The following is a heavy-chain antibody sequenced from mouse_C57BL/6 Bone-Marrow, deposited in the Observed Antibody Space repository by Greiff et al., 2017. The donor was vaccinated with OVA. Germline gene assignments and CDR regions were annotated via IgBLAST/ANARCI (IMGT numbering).Heavy chain of an antibody. Sequence: EVQGVESGAELVRPGASVKVSCTASGFNIKDDYMHWVKQRPEQGLEWIGWIDPENGDTEYASKFQGKATITADTSSNTAYLQLSSLTSEDTAVYYCISTAQALDYWGQGTTLTVSS. V-gene: IGHV14-4*01. D-gene: IGHD3-2*02. CDR2: IDPENGDT. J-gene: IGHJ2*01. CDR1: GFNIKDDY. CDR3: ISTAQALDY.